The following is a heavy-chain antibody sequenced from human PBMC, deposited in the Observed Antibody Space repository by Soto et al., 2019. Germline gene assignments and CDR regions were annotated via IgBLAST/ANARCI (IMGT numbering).Heavy chain of an antibody. CDR2: IRKQANSYTT. Sequence: EVQLVESGGDLVQPGGSLRLSCAASGFTFSDHYMDWVRQAPGKGLEWVGRIRKQANSYTTEYAASVKGRFTISRDDSKNSLYLQMNSLKTEDTAVYYCARLRVFAGFDFDYWGQGTLVTVSS. V-gene: IGHV3-72*01. D-gene: IGHD3-10*02. J-gene: IGHJ4*02. CDR1: GFTFSDHY. CDR3: ARLRVFAGFDFDY.